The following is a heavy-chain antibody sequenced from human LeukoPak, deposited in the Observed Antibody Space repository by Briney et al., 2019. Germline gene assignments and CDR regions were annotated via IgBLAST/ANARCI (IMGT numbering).Heavy chain of an antibody. Sequence: GGSLRLSCAASGFTFSSDGMSGGRQAPGGGLEGGSGIYSGGRTYYSDSVKGRFTISRDNSKNTLFLQIKTLGAEDTAVEYFPRELLNMLVADRYFHLWGRGTMVTV. CDR2: IYSGGRT. V-gene: IGHV3-66*01. J-gene: IGHJ2*01. CDR1: GFTFSSDG. CDR3: PRELLNMLVADRYFHL. D-gene: IGHD2-15*01.